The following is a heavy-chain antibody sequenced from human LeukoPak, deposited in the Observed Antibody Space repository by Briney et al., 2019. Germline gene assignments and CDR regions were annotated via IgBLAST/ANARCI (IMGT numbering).Heavy chain of an antibody. D-gene: IGHD4/OR15-4a*01. CDR3: ARDDDYNPLVN. CDR2: ISTNNGDT. CDR1: GYTFTSNG. J-gene: IGHJ4*02. V-gene: IGHV1-18*01. Sequence: ASVKVSCKASGYTFTSNGISWVRQAPGQGLEWMGWISTNNGDTKYGKKFQGRVIMTTDTSTSTAYMEVRSLRYDDTPVYYCARDDDYNPLVNWGQGTLVTVSS.